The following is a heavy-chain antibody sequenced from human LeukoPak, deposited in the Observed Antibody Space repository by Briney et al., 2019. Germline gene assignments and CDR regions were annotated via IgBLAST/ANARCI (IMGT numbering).Heavy chain of an antibody. V-gene: IGHV3-7*01. D-gene: IGHD4-17*01. Sequence: GGSLRLSCAASGFTFSSYWMSWVRQAPGKGLEWVANIKQDGSEKYYVDSVKGRFTISRDNAKNSLYLQMNSLRAEDTAVYYCMTTVTTLLFKDAFDIWGQGTMVIVSS. CDR2: IKQDGSEK. J-gene: IGHJ3*02. CDR1: GFTFSSYW. CDR3: MTTVTTLLFKDAFDI.